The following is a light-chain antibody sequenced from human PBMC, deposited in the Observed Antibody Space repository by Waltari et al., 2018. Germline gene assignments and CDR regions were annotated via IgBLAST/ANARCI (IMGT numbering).Light chain of an antibody. Sequence: DIQMTQSPSTLAASIGDRVTITCRASQFIDTGLAWYQQAPGKAPKVLIYQASTLQSGVPSRFSGSVSGTEFTLTISSLHPDDFATYYCKQYNTGYSFGQGTKVE. V-gene: IGKV1-5*03. J-gene: IGKJ2*03. CDR3: KQYNTGYS. CDR2: QAS. CDR1: QFIDTG.